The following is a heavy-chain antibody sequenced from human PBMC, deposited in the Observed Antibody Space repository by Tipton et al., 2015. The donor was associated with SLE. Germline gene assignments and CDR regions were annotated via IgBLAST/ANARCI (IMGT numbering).Heavy chain of an antibody. CDR1: GFTFSNAW. J-gene: IGHJ4*02. CDR2: IYTSGST. CDR3: ARDSEQQLVLDY. Sequence: LRLSCAASGFTFSNAWMSWVRQAPGKGLEWIGYIYTSGSTNYNPSLKSRVTISLDTSKNQFSLKLSSVTAADTAVYYCARDSEQQLVLDYWGQGTLVTVSS. D-gene: IGHD6-13*01. V-gene: IGHV4-4*09.